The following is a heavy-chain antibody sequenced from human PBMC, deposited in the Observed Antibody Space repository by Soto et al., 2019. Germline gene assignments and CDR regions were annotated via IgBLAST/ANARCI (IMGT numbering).Heavy chain of an antibody. CDR1: GYTLTELS. D-gene: IGHD2-21*02. Sequence: ASVKVSCKVSGYTLTELSMHWVRQAPGKGLEWMGGFDPEDSETIYAQKFQGRVTMTEDTSTDTAYMELSSLRSEDTAVYYCATVGSCAVVTAIPTVRFWFDPWGQGTLVTVSS. J-gene: IGHJ5*02. V-gene: IGHV1-24*01. CDR2: FDPEDSET. CDR3: ATVGSCAVVTAIPTVRFWFDP.